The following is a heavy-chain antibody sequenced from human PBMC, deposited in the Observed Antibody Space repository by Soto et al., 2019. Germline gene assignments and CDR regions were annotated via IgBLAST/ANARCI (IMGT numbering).Heavy chain of an antibody. Sequence: ESLKISCKGSGYSFTSYWVGWVRQMPGKGLEWMGIIYPGDSDTRYSPSFQGQVTISADKSISTAYLQWSSLKASDTAMYYCARLSAAIGSYYYYGMDVWGQGTTVTVSS. CDR1: GYSFTSYW. CDR3: ARLSAAIGSYYYYGMDV. CDR2: IYPGDSDT. V-gene: IGHV5-51*01. D-gene: IGHD2-2*01. J-gene: IGHJ6*02.